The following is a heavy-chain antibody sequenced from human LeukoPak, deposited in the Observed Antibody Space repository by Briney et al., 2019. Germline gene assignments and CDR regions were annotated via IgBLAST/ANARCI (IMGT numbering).Heavy chain of an antibody. CDR1: GFTFSSYG. CDR2: IWYDGSDK. D-gene: IGHD6-19*01. J-gene: IGHJ5*02. CDR3: ARVLGDSGWYPGWFDP. V-gene: IGHV3-33*01. Sequence: ARSLRLSCAASGFTFSSYGMHWVRQAPGKGLEWVAVIWYDGSDKYYADSVKGRFTISRDNSKNTLYLQMNSLRVEDTAVYYCARVLGDSGWYPGWFDPWGQGTLVTVSS.